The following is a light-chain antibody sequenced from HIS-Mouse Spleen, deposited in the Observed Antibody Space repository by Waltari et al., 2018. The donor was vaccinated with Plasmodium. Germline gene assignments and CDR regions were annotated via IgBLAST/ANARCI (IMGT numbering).Light chain of an antibody. CDR3: QQYNNWSFT. Sequence: EIVMTQSPATLSVSPGERATLSCRASQSVGSNLAWYQQKPGQAPRLLIYGASTRATGIPARFIGSGSGTEFTLTISSLQSEDFAVYYCQQYNNWSFTFGPGTKVDIK. CDR2: GAS. V-gene: IGKV3-15*01. CDR1: QSVGSN. J-gene: IGKJ3*01.